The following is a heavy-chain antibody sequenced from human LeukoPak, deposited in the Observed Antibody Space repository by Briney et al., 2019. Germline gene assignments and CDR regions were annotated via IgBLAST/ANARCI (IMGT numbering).Heavy chain of an antibody. J-gene: IGHJ4*02. CDR1: GYTFTGYY. Sequence: ASVKVSCKASGYTFTGYYMHWVRQAPGQGLEWMGWINPNSGGTNYAQKFQGRVTMTRDTSISTAYMELSRLRSDDTAVYYCATDRVPLLWFGEFVYWGQGTLVTVSS. D-gene: IGHD3-10*01. CDR2: INPNSGGT. CDR3: ATDRVPLLWFGEFVY. V-gene: IGHV1-2*02.